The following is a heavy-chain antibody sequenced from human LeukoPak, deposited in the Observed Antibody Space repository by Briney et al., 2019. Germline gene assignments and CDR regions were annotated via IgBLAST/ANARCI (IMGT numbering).Heavy chain of an antibody. CDR1: GDSISSYS. V-gene: IGHV4-59*01. D-gene: IGHD3-3*01. CDR2: VYYSGST. CDR3: TRSLGVVIHGGMDV. J-gene: IGHJ6*02. Sequence: SETLSLTCTVSGDSISSYSWSWIRQPPGKGLEWIGYVYYSGSTNYNPSLKSRVTISLDTSKNQFSLKLSSVTAADTAVYYCTRSLGVVIHGGMDVWGQGTTVTVSS.